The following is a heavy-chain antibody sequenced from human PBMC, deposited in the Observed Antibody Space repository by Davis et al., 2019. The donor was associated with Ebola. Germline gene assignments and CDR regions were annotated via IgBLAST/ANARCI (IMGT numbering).Heavy chain of an antibody. D-gene: IGHD2/OR15-2a*01. J-gene: IGHJ3*02. CDR2: FGTGGDT. Sequence: GESLKISCETSGFIFRNYVMSWVRPAPGKRLEWVSTFGTGGDTYYADSVKGRFAISRDNSRGTLYLQMNSLRVEDSAIYYCVKDSSNIWFDIWGQGTLVTVSS. CDR3: VKDSSNIWFDI. CDR1: GFIFRNYV. V-gene: IGHV3-23*01.